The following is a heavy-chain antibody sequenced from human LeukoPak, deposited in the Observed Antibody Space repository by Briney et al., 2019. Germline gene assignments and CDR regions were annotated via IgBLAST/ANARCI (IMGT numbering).Heavy chain of an antibody. D-gene: IGHD1-1*01. Sequence: GGSLRLSCAASGFTFSSYAMHWVRQAPGKGLEYVSAISSNGGSTYYANSVKGRFTISRDNSKNTLYLQMGSLRAEDMAVYYCARVDRETGYFDYWGQGTLVTVSS. CDR1: GFTFSSYA. V-gene: IGHV3-64*01. CDR3: ARVDRETGYFDY. CDR2: ISSNGGST. J-gene: IGHJ4*02.